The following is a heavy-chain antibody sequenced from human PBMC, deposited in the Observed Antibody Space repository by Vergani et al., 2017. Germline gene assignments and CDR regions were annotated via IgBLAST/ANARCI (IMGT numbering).Heavy chain of an antibody. CDR2: IYHSGSN. D-gene: IGHD6-19*01. CDR3: ARVYSSGWGPFDY. CDR1: GGSISSSNW. J-gene: IGHJ4*02. Sequence: QVQLQESGPGLVKPSGTLSLTCAVSGGSISSSNWWSWVRQPPGKWLEWIGEIYHSGSNNYNPSLKSRVTISVDKSKNQFSLKLSTVTAADTAVYYCARVYSSGWGPFDYWGQGTLVTVSS. V-gene: IGHV4-4*02.